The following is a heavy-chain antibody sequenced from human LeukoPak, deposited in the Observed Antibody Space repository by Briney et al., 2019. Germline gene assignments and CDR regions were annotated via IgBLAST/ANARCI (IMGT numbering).Heavy chain of an antibody. D-gene: IGHD3-10*01. V-gene: IGHV4-4*07. CDR1: GGSISSYY. Sequence: SETLSLTCTVSGGSISSYYWSWIRQPAGKGLEWIGRIYTSGSTNYNPSLKSRVTMSVDTSKNQFSLKLSSVTAEDTALYYCARDPMVRGVDDYYYYYYMDVWGKGTTVTVSS. J-gene: IGHJ6*03. CDR3: ARDPMVRGVDDYYYYYYMDV. CDR2: IYTSGST.